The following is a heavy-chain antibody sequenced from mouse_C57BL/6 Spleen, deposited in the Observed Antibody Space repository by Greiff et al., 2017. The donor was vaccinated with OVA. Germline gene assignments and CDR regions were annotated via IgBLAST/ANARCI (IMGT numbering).Heavy chain of an antibody. J-gene: IGHJ2*01. D-gene: IGHD4-1*01. CDR2: IYPGSGNT. V-gene: IGHV1-76*01. CDR1: GYTFTDYY. CDR3: ARFGLGRAY. Sequence: QVQLKESGAELVRPGASVKLSCKASGYTFTDYYINWVKQRPGQGLEWIARIYPGSGNTYYNEKFKGKATLTAEKSSSTAYMQLSSLTSEDSAVYFCARFGLGRAYWGQGTTLTVSS.